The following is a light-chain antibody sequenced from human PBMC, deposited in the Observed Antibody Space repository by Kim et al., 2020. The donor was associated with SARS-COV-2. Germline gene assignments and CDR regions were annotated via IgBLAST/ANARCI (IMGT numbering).Light chain of an antibody. CDR1: QTISISY. V-gene: IGKV3-20*01. Sequence: EIELMQSPCTLSLSLGQRATLSCSASQTISISYLAWYQQRPGQAPRLLIYAASTRATDSPDRFIGSGSGTDVTLTISRLEPEDFAVDYYQQYGRTLWTFGQGTKVDIK. CDR3: QQYGRTLWT. J-gene: IGKJ1*01. CDR2: AAS.